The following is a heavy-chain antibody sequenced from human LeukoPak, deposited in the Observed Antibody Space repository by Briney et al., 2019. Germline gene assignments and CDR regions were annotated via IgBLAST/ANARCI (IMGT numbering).Heavy chain of an antibody. Sequence: ASVKVSCKASGYTFTSYGISWVRQAPGQGLEWMGWISAYNGNTSYAQKLQGRVTMTRDMSTSTVYMELSSLRSEDTAVYYCARDSSSWYYFDYWGQGTLVTVSS. CDR1: GYTFTSYG. CDR3: ARDSSSWYYFDY. J-gene: IGHJ4*02. V-gene: IGHV1-18*01. CDR2: ISAYNGNT. D-gene: IGHD6-13*01.